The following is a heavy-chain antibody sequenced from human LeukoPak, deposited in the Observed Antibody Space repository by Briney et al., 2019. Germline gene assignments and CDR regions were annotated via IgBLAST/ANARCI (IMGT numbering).Heavy chain of an antibody. D-gene: IGHD6-13*01. J-gene: IGHJ4*02. CDR2: IIPILGIA. CDR1: GGTFSSYA. Sequence: GASVKVSCKASGGTFSSYAISWVRQAPGQGLEWMGRIIPILGIANYAQKFQGRVTITADKSTSTAYMELSSLRSEDTAVYYCARDLGHSSNPSDYWGQGTLVTVSS. V-gene: IGHV1-69*04. CDR3: ARDLGHSSNPSDY.